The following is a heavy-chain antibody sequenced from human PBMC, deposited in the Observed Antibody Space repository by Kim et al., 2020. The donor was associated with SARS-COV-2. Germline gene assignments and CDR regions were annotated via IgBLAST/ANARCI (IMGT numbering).Heavy chain of an antibody. V-gene: IGHV4-39*01. J-gene: IGHJ5*02. CDR2: IYYSGST. CDR3: AKTGALRGDFHNCFDP. Sequence: SETLSLTCTVSGGSISTTYYYWGWVRQPPGKGLEWIGSIYYSGSTYFNPSLKSRVTISVDSSKNQFSLKLTSVTAADTAVYYCAKTGALRGDFHNCFDP. CDR1: GGSISTTYYY. D-gene: IGHD3-10*01.